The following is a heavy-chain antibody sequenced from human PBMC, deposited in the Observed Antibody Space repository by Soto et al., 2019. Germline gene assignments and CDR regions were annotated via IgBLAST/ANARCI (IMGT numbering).Heavy chain of an antibody. D-gene: IGHD3-10*01. CDR2: MPFDERKT. CDR1: GFSFTDDG. CDR3: AKEASFYGSGRPGYMDV. J-gene: IGHJ6*03. Sequence: HLVESGGGVVQPGRSLRLSCAASGFSFTDDGMYWVRQAPGRGLEWVALMPFDERKTYYADSVEGRFTISRDTPKNVLYLEMNSLRVEDTAIYYCAKEASFYGSGRPGYMDVWGNGTTVTVSS. V-gene: IGHV3-30*18.